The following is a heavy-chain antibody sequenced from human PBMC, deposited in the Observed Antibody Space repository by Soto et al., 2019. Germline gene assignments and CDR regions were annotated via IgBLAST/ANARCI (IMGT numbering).Heavy chain of an antibody. CDR3: ARSWLQLWDQTY. CDR1: GYTFTDYY. Sequence: GASVKVSCKASGYTFTDYYIHWVRQAPGQGLEWMGWINPNSGSTNYGQKFQGRVTMTRDTSIGTVYMELSSLRSDDTATYFCARSWLQLWDQTYWGQGTLVTVSS. J-gene: IGHJ4*02. V-gene: IGHV1-2*02. D-gene: IGHD3-16*01. CDR2: INPNSGST.